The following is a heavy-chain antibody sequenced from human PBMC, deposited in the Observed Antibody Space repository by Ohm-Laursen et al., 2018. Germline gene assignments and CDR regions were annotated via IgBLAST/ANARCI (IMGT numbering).Heavy chain of an antibody. CDR1: GGSISGYY. Sequence: SDTLSLTCSVSGGSISGYYWSWIGQPAGKGLEWLGRFSVDGSTNYNPSLKSRVTVSVQMSKNQFSLRLTSVTAADSAVYYCARLPDYSGWPFDHWGQGALVTVSS. D-gene: IGHD6-19*01. CDR2: FSVDGST. V-gene: IGHV4-4*07. CDR3: ARLPDYSGWPFDH. J-gene: IGHJ4*02.